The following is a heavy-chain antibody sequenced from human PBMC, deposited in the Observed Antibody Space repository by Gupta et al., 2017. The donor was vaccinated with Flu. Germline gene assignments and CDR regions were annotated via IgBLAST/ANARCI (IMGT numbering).Heavy chain of an antibody. V-gene: IGHV4-39*01. Sequence: GCVRQPPVKGLEWLGSVYYQGSAYYNPSLRSRVSISVDTSKNQFSLKLTSVTAADMAVYYCTLLSSSLPLNYWGQGTLVTVPS. CDR2: VYYQGSA. CDR3: TLLSSSLPLNY. J-gene: IGHJ4*02.